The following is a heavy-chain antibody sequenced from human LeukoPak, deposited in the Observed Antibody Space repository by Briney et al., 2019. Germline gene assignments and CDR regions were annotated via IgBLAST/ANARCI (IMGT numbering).Heavy chain of an antibody. CDR3: VKASSSSPQYNWFDA. CDR2: ISYDGSNK. D-gene: IGHD6-6*01. Sequence: PGGSLRLSCAASGFTFSSYAMHWVRQAPGKGLEWVAVISYDGSNKYYADSVKGRFTISRDNSKNTLYLQMNSPRAEDTALYYCVKASSSSPQYNWFDAWGQGTLVTVSS. J-gene: IGHJ5*02. CDR1: GFTFSSYA. V-gene: IGHV3-30-3*01.